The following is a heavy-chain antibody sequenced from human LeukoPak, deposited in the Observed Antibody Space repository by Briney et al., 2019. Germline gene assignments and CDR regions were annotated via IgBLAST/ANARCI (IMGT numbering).Heavy chain of an antibody. J-gene: IGHJ5*02. CDR2: MNPNSGNT. V-gene: IGHV1-8*02. Sequence: GASVKVSCKASGGTFSSYAINWVRQATGQGLEWMGWMNPNSGNTGYAQKFQGRVTMTRNTSISTAYMELSSLRSEDTAVYYCARSVVDYYDSSGYGWFDPWGQGTLVTVSS. CDR3: ARSVVDYYDSSGYGWFDP. CDR1: GGTFSSYA. D-gene: IGHD3-22*01.